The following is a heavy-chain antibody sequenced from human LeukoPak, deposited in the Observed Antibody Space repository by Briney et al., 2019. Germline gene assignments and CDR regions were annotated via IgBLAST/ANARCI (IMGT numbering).Heavy chain of an antibody. V-gene: IGHV4-38-2*02. J-gene: IGHJ4*02. CDR3: ARVIVATDYYFDY. Sequence: SETQSLTCTVSGYSISSGYYWGWVRQPPGKGLEWIGSIYHSGSTYYNPSLKSRVTISVDTSKNQFSLKLSSVTAADTAVYYCARVIVATDYYFDYWGQGTLVTVSS. CDR1: GYSISSGYY. CDR2: IYHSGST. D-gene: IGHD5-12*01.